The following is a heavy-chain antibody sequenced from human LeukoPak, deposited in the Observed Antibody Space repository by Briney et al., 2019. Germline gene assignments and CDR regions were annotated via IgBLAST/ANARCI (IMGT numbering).Heavy chain of an antibody. Sequence: PSQTLSLTCAISGDSVSSNSAAWNWIRQSPSRGLEWLGRTYYRSKWYNDYAVSVKSRITINPDTSKNQLSLQLNSVTPGDTAVYYCARGGEADYGMDVWGQGTTVTVSS. J-gene: IGHJ6*02. V-gene: IGHV6-1*01. CDR1: GDSVSSNSAA. CDR3: ARGGEADYGMDV. CDR2: TYYRSKWYN.